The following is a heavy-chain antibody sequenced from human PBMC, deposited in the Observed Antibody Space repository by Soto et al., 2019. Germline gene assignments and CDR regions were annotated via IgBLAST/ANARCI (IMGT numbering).Heavy chain of an antibody. D-gene: IGHD1-26*01. J-gene: IGHJ6*02. CDR1: GGCVSSQY. Sequence: XETLALTCTVCGGCVSSQYWSGVRQAPGKGLEWIGHIYYRGSTSYNPSLRSRSTISADTSNNQFSLKLNSVTTADTAVYYCARDGREASGTDVWGQGTKVTVS. V-gene: IGHV4-59*02. CDR3: ARDGREASGTDV. CDR2: IYYRGST.